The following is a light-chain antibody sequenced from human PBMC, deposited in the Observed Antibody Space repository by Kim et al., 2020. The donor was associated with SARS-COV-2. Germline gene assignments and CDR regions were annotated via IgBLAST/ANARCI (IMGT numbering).Light chain of an antibody. CDR1: TGTVTSAHY. CDR2: DTI. Sequence: PGRPVTLTCGSRTGTVTSAHYPYWFQLKPGQAPRTLIYDTINKLSWTPARFSGSLLGGKAALTLSGAQPEDEADYYCLLSYNSIRVFGGGTQLTVL. CDR3: LLSYNSIRV. J-gene: IGLJ3*02. V-gene: IGLV7-46*01.